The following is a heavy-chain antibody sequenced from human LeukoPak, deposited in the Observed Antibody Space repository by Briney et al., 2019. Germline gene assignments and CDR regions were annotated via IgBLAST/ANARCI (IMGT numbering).Heavy chain of an antibody. J-gene: IGHJ6*02. Sequence: ASVKVSCKASGYTFTSYDINWVRQATGQGLEWMGWMNPNSGNTGYAQKFQGRVTMTRNTSISTAYMELSSLRSEDTAVYYCARGKNVRGYCSSTSCAHNYYGMDVWGQGTTVTVSS. CDR3: ARGKNVRGYCSSTSCAHNYYGMDV. CDR2: MNPNSGNT. CDR1: GYTFTSYD. V-gene: IGHV1-8*01. D-gene: IGHD2-2*01.